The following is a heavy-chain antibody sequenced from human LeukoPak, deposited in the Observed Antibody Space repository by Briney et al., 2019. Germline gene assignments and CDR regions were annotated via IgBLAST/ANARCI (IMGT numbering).Heavy chain of an antibody. D-gene: IGHD6-6*01. CDR1: GFSFSGHW. CDR2: ISPTGSTT. J-gene: IGHJ4*02. Sequence: KTGGSLRLSCTASGFSFSGHWMHWARQLPGKGLVWVSRISPTGSTTSYADSVKGRFTVSRDNAKNTLYLQVNNLRAEDTAAYYCARGPNSNWSGLDFWGQGTLLTVSS. CDR3: ARGPNSNWSGLDF. V-gene: IGHV3-74*01.